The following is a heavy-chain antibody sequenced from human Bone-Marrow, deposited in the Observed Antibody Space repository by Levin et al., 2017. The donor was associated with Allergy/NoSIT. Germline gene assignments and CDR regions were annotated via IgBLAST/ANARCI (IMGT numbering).Heavy chain of an antibody. CDR1: GFTFSSYG. D-gene: IGHD3-3*01. V-gene: IGHV3-30*18. J-gene: IGHJ4*02. Sequence: PGGSLRLSCAASGFTFSSYGMHWVRQAPGKGLEWVAVISYDGSNKYYADSVKGRFTISRDNSKNTLYLQMNSLRAEDTAVYYCAKEMIFGVVIPPEFDYWGQGTLVTVSS. CDR2: ISYDGSNK. CDR3: AKEMIFGVVIPPEFDY.